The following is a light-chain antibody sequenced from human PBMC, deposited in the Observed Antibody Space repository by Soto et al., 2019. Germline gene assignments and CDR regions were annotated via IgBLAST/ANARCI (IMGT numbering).Light chain of an antibody. CDR1: NSNIGPNN. J-gene: IGLJ3*02. V-gene: IGLV1-44*01. CDR2: TTD. Sequence: QSVLTQPPSASGTPGQRVTISCSGANSNIGPNNVDWYQQLPGAAPKLLIYTTDQRPSGVPDRFSGSKSGTSASLAISGLQSEDEADYHCATWDDNLNGPVFGGGTKLTVL. CDR3: ATWDDNLNGPV.